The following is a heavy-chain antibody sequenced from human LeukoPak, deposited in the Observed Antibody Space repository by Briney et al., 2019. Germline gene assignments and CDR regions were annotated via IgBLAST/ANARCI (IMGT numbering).Heavy chain of an antibody. Sequence: GSLRLSCAASGFTFSSYAMHWVRQPPGKGLEWIGSINYSGGTHYNPSLKSRVTISADKSKNQSSLKLRSVTAADTAVYYCARLWSTDCSGGTCPHQPNYWGQGILVTVSS. CDR1: GFTFSSYAMH. CDR2: INYSGGT. V-gene: IGHV4-39*01. CDR3: ARLWSTDCSGGTCPHQPNY. J-gene: IGHJ4*02. D-gene: IGHD2-15*01.